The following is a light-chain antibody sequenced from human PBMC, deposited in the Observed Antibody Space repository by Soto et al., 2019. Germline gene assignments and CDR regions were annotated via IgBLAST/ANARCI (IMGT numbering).Light chain of an antibody. CDR2: SNT. CDR3: AAWDDSLNGPV. J-gene: IGLJ2*01. V-gene: IGLV1-44*01. CDR1: SSNIGSNT. Sequence: QSVLTQPPSASGTPGQRVTISCSGSSSNIGSNTVNWYQQLPGTAHKLLIYSNTQRPSGVPDRFSGSKSGTSASLAISGLQSEDEAEYYCAAWDDSLNGPVFGGGTKVTVL.